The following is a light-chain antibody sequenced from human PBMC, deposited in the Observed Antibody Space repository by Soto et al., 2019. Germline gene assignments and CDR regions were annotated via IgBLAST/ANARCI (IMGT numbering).Light chain of an antibody. V-gene: IGKV3-15*01. CDR1: QGLGTN. Sequence: EVVMTQSPATLSVSPGERATLSCRASQGLGTNLAWYQQKPGQGPRLLIYAASTRATGVPARFSGSRSQTEFTLTISSLQSEDFVVYYCQQYNYWPLSFGGGTKVDIK. CDR3: QQYNYWPLS. CDR2: AAS. J-gene: IGKJ4*01.